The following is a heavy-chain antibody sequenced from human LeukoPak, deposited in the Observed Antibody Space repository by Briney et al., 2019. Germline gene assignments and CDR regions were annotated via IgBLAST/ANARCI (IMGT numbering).Heavy chain of an antibody. D-gene: IGHD6-25*01. CDR2: IKQDGSEK. V-gene: IGHV3-7*01. Sequence: GGSLRLSCAASGFTFSSYWMSWVRQAPGKGLEWVANIKQDGSEKYYVDSVKGRFTISRDNAKNSLYLQMNSLRAEDTAVYYCARDLAAAQYYHYYGMDVWGEGTTVTVSS. CDR1: GFTFSSYW. CDR3: ARDLAAAQYYHYYGMDV. J-gene: IGHJ6*04.